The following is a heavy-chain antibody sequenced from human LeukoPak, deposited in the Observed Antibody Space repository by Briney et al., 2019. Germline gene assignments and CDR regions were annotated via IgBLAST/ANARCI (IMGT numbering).Heavy chain of an antibody. CDR2: IYYSGST. CDR3: ARHLGPTAFDY. D-gene: IGHD3-16*01. CDR1: GDSVSTYH. J-gene: IGHJ4*02. V-gene: IGHV4-59*08. Sequence: SETLSLTCTVSGDSVSTYHWSWIRQPPGKGLEWIGYIYYSGSTNYNPSLKNRVTISVDTSKNQVSLELSSVTAADTALYYCARHLGPTAFDYWGQGTLVTVSS.